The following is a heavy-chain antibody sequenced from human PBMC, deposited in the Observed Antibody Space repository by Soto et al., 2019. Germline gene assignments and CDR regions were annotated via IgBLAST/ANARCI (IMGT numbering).Heavy chain of an antibody. D-gene: IGHD5-12*01. V-gene: IGHV1-3*01. CDR1: GYTFDNYA. CDR3: ARVQYSGYDFKLAFDI. CDR2: IHAGNGYT. J-gene: IGHJ3*02. Sequence: QVQLVQSGAQVKKPGASVKVSCKASGYTFDNYALHWVRKAPGRRLEGMRWIHAGNGYTKYSQSFQGRVTITRDTSASTVHMDLSSLRSKDTALYYWARVQYSGYDFKLAFDIWGQGTMVTVSS.